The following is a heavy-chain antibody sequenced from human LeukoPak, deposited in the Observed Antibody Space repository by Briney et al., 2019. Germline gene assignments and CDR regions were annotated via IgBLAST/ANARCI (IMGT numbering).Heavy chain of an antibody. Sequence: GGSLRLPCAASGFTFNNAWMSWVRQAPGKGLEWVGRLKTKADGATTDYAAPVKGRFTISSDNSKNTLYLQMNSLKTEDTAVYYCAADTTRTSDYGFDYWGQGTLVTVSS. V-gene: IGHV3-15*01. D-gene: IGHD4-17*01. J-gene: IGHJ4*02. CDR1: GFTFNNAW. CDR3: AADTTRTSDYGFDY. CDR2: LKTKADGATT.